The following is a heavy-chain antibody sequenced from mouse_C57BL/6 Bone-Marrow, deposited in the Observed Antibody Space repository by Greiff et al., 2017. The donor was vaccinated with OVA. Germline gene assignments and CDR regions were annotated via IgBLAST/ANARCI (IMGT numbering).Heavy chain of an antibody. V-gene: IGHV1-55*01. CDR3: ARRYYGSSWYFDV. J-gene: IGHJ1*03. CDR2: IYPGSGST. CDR1: GYTFTSYW. Sequence: VQLKRPGAELVKPGASVKMSCKASGYTFTSYWITWVKQRPGQGLEWIGDIYPGSGSTNYNEKFKSKATLTVDTSSSTAYMQLSSLTSEDSAVYYCARRYYGSSWYFDVWGTGTTVTVSS. D-gene: IGHD1-1*01.